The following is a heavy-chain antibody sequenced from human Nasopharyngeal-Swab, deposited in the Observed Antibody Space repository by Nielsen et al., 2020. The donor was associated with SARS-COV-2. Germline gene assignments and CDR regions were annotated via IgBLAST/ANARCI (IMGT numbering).Heavy chain of an antibody. Sequence: GESLKISCAASGFTFSDYYMSWIRQAPGKGLEWVSAISGSGGSTYYADSVKGRFTISRDNSKNTLYLQMNSLRAEDTAVYYCAKDPRNTAMVNYFDYWGQGTLVTVSS. CDR3: AKDPRNTAMVNYFDY. V-gene: IGHV3-23*01. J-gene: IGHJ4*02. CDR1: GFTFSDYY. D-gene: IGHD5-18*01. CDR2: ISGSGGST.